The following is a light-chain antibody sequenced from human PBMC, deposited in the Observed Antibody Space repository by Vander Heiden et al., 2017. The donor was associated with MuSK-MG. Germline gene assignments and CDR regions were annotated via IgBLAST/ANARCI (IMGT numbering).Light chain of an antibody. CDR2: KAS. V-gene: IGKV1-5*03. CDR3: QQYKSYSSLT. J-gene: IGKJ4*01. Sequence: DIQMTQSPSTLSASVGDRVTITCRASQSISSWLAWYQQKPGKAPKLLIYKASSLESGVPSRFSGSGYGTEFTLTISSRQPDDFAPYYCQQYKSYSSLTFGGGTKVXNK. CDR1: QSISSW.